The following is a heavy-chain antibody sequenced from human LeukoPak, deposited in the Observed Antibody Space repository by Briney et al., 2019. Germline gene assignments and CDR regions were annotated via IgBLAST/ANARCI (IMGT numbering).Heavy chain of an antibody. V-gene: IGHV4-59*01. Sequence: RPSETLSLTCTVSGGSISSYYWSWIRQPPGKGLEWIGYIYYSGSTNYNPSLKSRVTISVDTSKNQFSLKLSSVTAADTAVYYCARDRMAAAGTGELYYYHGMDVWGQGTTVTVSS. D-gene: IGHD6-13*01. J-gene: IGHJ6*02. CDR3: ARDRMAAAGTGELYYYHGMDV. CDR2: IYYSGST. CDR1: GGSISSYY.